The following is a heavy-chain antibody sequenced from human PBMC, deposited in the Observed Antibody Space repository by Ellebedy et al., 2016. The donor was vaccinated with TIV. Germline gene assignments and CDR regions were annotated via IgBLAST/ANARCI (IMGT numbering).Heavy chain of an antibody. V-gene: IGHV3-30*05. J-gene: IGHJ4*01. Sequence: SVKGRFTISRDNSKNTLSLQMNSLRAAGTAVYYCARSAHRGSYYVHYFDYWGHGTLVTVSS. D-gene: IGHD3-22*01. CDR3: ARSAHRGSYYVHYFDY.